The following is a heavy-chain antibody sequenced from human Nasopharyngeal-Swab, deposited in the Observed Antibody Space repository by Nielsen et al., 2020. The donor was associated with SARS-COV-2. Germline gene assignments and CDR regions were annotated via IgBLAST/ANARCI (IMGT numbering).Heavy chain of an antibody. Sequence: SDTLSLTCTLSGGPTSSSSYYWCWIRQPPGKGLEWIGNIYYSGSTYYNPSLKSRVTISVDTSKNQFSLKMSAVNAADPAVYYCARRVYGDLEIDYWGQGTLVTVSS. J-gene: IGHJ4*02. CDR1: GGPTSSSSYY. CDR2: IYYSGST. D-gene: IGHD4-17*01. V-gene: IGHV4-39*01. CDR3: ARRVYGDLEIDY.